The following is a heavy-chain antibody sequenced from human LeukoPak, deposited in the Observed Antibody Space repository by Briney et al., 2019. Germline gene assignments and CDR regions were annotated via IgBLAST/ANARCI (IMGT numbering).Heavy chain of an antibody. Sequence: GASVTVSCKTSGYIFNGYFMQWVRQAPGQGPEWMGWINPHSGVTKYAQKFQGRVTITADKSTSTAYMELSSLRSDDTAVYYCASWLRGVIGAFDIWGQGTMVTVCS. V-gene: IGHV1-2*02. CDR2: INPHSGVT. D-gene: IGHD3-10*01. J-gene: IGHJ3*02. CDR1: GYIFNGYF. CDR3: ASWLRGVIGAFDI.